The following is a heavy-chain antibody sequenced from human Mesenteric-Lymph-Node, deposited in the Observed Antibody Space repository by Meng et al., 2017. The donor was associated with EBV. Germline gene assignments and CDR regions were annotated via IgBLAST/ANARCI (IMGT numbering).Heavy chain of an antibody. CDR3: ARAPDRSGSLF. J-gene: IGHJ4*02. CDR2: SQLGGST. V-gene: IGHV4-4*02. CDR1: GASISSTNR. Sequence: QVQLQESGPGLVKASGTLSLTCAVSGASISSTNRWTWVRQPSGRGLEWIGESQLGGSTNYNPSLKSRVTISLDKSKNQFSLNLNSVTAADTAVYFCARAPDRSGSLFWGKGTLVTVYS. D-gene: IGHD3-22*01.